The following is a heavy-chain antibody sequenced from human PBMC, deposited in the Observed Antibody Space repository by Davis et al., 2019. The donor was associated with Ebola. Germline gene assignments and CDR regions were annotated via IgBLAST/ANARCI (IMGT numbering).Heavy chain of an antibody. CDR3: ARQLPGAGTFYFDY. CDR2: IYNSGSA. D-gene: IGHD6-19*01. V-gene: IGHV4-59*01. J-gene: IGHJ4*02. Sequence: SETLSLTCSVSGCSISTYYWNWIRQSPGKGLEWIGSIYNSGSAKYNPSLTTRVSISGDTSKNQFALRLSSVNAADTAVYYCARQLPGAGTFYFDYWGPGILVTVSS. CDR1: GCSISTYY.